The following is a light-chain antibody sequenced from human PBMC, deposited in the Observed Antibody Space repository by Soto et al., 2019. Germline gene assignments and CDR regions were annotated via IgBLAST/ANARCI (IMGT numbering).Light chain of an antibody. Sequence: QLVVTQSPSASASLGASVKLTCTLSSGHSSYAIAWHQQQPEKGPRYLMKVDSDGSHVKGDGIPDRFSGSSSGAERYLTISSLQSEDEADYYCQTWDTGTWVFGGGTKLTVL. CDR3: QTWDTGTWV. CDR1: SGHSSYA. V-gene: IGLV4-69*01. CDR2: VDSDGSH. J-gene: IGLJ3*02.